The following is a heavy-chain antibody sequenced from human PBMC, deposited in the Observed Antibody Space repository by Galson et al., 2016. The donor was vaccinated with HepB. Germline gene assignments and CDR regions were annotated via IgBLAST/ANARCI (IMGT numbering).Heavy chain of an antibody. CDR2: TNPKSGNT. D-gene: IGHD2-8*01. CDR1: GYTFSNYD. J-gene: IGHJ6*02. CDR3: ARGWTLPKTNLYGMDV. Sequence: SVKVSCKASGYTFSNYDINWVRQAPGQGPEWMAWTNPKSGNTGYAQSFKARVTMTRDTSISTAYMELYSLTSEDTAVYFCARGWTLPKTNLYGMDVWGQGTTVTVSS. V-gene: IGHV1-8*01.